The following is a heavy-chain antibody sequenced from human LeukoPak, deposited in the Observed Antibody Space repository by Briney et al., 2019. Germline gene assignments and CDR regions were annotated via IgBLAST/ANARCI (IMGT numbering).Heavy chain of an antibody. D-gene: IGHD1-26*01. V-gene: IGHV3-23*01. J-gene: IGHJ4*02. Sequence: GGSLRLSCAASGFTFSSYPMTWVRQAPGKGLEWVSGISGSGGNTYYADSVKGRFTISRDNSKNTLYLQMNSLRAEDTAVYYCAKDLTYSGSSFDYWGQGTLVTVSS. CDR2: ISGSGGNT. CDR3: AKDLTYSGSSFDY. CDR1: GFTFSSYP.